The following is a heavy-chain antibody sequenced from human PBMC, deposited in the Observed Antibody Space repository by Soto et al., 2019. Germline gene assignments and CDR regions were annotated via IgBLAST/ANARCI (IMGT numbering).Heavy chain of an antibody. Sequence: QVQLVQSGVEVRKPGASVKVSCKASGYTFSSYGISWVRQAPGQGLEWMGWISAYDGNTNYAKKFQGRVTVTTDTSTSTAYMELRSPRSDDTAVYYCAWQSGRSSWFDPWGQGTLVTVSS. V-gene: IGHV1-18*01. CDR2: ISAYDGNT. CDR1: GYTFSSYG. D-gene: IGHD1-26*01. J-gene: IGHJ5*02. CDR3: AWQSGRSSWFDP.